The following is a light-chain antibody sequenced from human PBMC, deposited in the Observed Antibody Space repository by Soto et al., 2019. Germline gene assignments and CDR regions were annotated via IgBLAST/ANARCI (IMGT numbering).Light chain of an antibody. V-gene: IGLV2-14*01. CDR1: SSDVGTYNF. CDR2: DVS. Sequence: QSALTPPASVSGSPGQSITISCTGTSSDVGTYNFVSWYRQHPVKAPILIIFDVSSRPSGISNRFSGSKSGNTASLTISRVQAEDEADYYCSSYANSDTVIFGGGTKVTVL. J-gene: IGLJ2*01. CDR3: SSYANSDTVI.